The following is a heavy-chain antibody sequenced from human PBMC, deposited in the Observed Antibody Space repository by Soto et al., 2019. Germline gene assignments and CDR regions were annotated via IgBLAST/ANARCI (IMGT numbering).Heavy chain of an antibody. D-gene: IGHD3-10*01. CDR3: AKVRRFGELRSLY. V-gene: IGHV3-23*01. CDR1: GFTFSSYA. Sequence: EVQLLESGGGLVQPGGSLRLSCAASGFTFSSYAMSWVRQAPGKGLEWVSAIGVSGDTTYYADSVKGRFTISRDNSKNTLYLQRGSLIAEETAVYSCAKVRRFGELRSLYWGQGTLVTVSS. CDR2: IGVSGDTT. J-gene: IGHJ4*02.